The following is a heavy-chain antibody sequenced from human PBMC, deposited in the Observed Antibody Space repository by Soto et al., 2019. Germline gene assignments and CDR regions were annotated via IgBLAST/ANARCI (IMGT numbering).Heavy chain of an antibody. D-gene: IGHD2-8*01. Sequence: SETLSLTCTVYGGSISSYYWSWIRQPPGKXLEWIGYIYYSGSTNYNPSLKSRVTISVDTSKNQFSLKLSSVTAADTAVYYCARTLGRCTNGVCSPYYYYYGMDVWGQGTTVTVSS. J-gene: IGHJ6*02. CDR3: ARTLGRCTNGVCSPYYYYYGMDV. CDR2: IYYSGST. V-gene: IGHV4-59*01. CDR1: GGSISSYY.